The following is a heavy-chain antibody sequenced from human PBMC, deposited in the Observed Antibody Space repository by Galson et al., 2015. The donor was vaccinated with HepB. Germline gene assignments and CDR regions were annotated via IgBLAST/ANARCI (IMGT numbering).Heavy chain of an antibody. V-gene: IGHV1-18*01. CDR2: ISAYNGNT. J-gene: IGHJ3*02. D-gene: IGHD3-22*01. Sequence: SVKVSCKASGYTFTSYGISWVRQAPGQGLEWMGWISAYNGNTNYAQKLQGRVTMTTDTSTSTAYMELRSLRSDDTAVYYCARVDQYYYDNNGAFDIWGQGTMVTVSS. CDR3: ARVDQYYYDNNGAFDI. CDR1: GYTFTSYG.